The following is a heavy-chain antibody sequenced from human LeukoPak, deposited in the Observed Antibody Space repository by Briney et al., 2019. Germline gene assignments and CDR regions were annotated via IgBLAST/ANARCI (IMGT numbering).Heavy chain of an antibody. Sequence: GASVKVSCKASGYTFTSYDINWVRRATGQGLEWMGWMNPNSGNTDYAQKFQGRVTITADESTSTAYMELSSLRSEDTAVYYCARSLGVAGPNDYWGQGTLVTVSS. D-gene: IGHD6-19*01. CDR2: MNPNSGNT. CDR3: ARSLGVAGPNDY. V-gene: IGHV1-8*01. J-gene: IGHJ4*02. CDR1: GYTFTSYD.